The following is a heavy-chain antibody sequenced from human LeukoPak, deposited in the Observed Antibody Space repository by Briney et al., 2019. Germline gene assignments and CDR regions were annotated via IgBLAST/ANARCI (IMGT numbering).Heavy chain of an antibody. J-gene: IGHJ6*03. V-gene: IGHV4-34*01. D-gene: IGHD3-22*01. CDR2: INHSGST. CDR1: GGSFSGYY. CDR3: ARGPVLKNSSGYYRYYYYMDV. Sequence: SETLSLTCAVYGGSFSGYYWSWIRQPPGKGLEWIGEINHSGSTNYNPSLKSRVTISVDTSKNQFSLKLSSVTAADTAVYYCARGPVLKNSSGYYRYYYYMDVWGKGTTVTVSS.